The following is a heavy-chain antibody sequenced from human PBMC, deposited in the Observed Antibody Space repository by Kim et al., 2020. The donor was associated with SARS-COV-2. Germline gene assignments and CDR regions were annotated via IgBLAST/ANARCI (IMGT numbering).Heavy chain of an antibody. CDR1: GGSISSSSYY. J-gene: IGHJ5*02. CDR2: IYYSGST. V-gene: IGHV4-39*01. D-gene: IGHD3-3*01. Sequence: SETLSLTCTVSGGSISSSSYYWGWIRQPPGKGLEWIGSIYYSGSTYYNPSLKSRVTISVDTSKNQFSLKLSSVTAADTAVYYCFVYWSGYSNWFDPWGQGTLVTVSS. CDR3: FVYWSGYSNWFDP.